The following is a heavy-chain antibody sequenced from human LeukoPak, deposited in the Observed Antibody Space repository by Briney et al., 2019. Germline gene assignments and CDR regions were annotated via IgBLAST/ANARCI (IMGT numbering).Heavy chain of an antibody. CDR2: ISSSSSYI. CDR3: AREGLAAVPDAFDI. V-gene: IGHV3-21*01. Sequence: GGSLRLSCAASGFTFSSYSMNWVRQAPGKGLEWVSSISSSSSYIYYADSVKGRFTISRDNAKNSLYLQMNSLRAEDTAVYYCAREGLAAVPDAFDIWGQGTMVTVSS. CDR1: GFTFSSYS. J-gene: IGHJ3*02. D-gene: IGHD6-13*01.